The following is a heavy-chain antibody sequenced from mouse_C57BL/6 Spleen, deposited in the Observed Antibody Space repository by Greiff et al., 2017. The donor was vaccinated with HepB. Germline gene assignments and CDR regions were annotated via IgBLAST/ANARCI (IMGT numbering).Heavy chain of an antibody. CDR2: IYPGDGDT. J-gene: IGHJ2*01. Sequence: VQLQQSGAELVKPGASVKISCKASGYAFSSYWMNWVKQRPGQGLEWIGQIYPGDGDTNYNGKFKGKATLTADKSSSTAYMQPSSLTSEDSAVYFGERRTGAVGDLDYWGQGTTLTVSS. V-gene: IGHV1-80*01. CDR1: GYAFSSYW. CDR3: ERRTGAVGDLDY. D-gene: IGHD4-1*01.